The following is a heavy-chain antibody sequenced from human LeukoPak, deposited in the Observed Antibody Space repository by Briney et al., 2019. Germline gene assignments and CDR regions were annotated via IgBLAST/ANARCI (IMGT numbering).Heavy chain of an antibody. CDR1: GGSISSSNYY. CDR3: ARRRIAAAGTEVEDFDY. Sequence: SETLSLTCTVSGGSISSSNYYWGWIRQPPGKGLEWIGSIYYSGSTYDNPSLKSRVTISVDTSKNRFSLKLSSVTAADTAVYYCARRRIAAAGTEVEDFDYWGQGTLVTVSS. CDR2: IYYSGST. D-gene: IGHD6-13*01. V-gene: IGHV4-39*01. J-gene: IGHJ4*02.